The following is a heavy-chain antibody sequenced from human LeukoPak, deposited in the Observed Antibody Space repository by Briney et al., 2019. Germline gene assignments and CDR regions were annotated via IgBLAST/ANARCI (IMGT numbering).Heavy chain of an antibody. D-gene: IGHD6-13*01. J-gene: IGHJ3*02. CDR3: ARGRNMEALWQQLVRRAYAFYI. V-gene: IGHV4-34*01. CDR2: INHSGST. CDR1: GGSFSGYY. Sequence: SETLSLTCAVYGGSFSGYYWSWIRQPPGKGLEWIGEINHSGSTNYNPSLKSRVTISVDMSKNQFSLKLSSVLAADTAVYYCARGRNMEALWQQLVRRAYAFYIWDQGPMITVSS.